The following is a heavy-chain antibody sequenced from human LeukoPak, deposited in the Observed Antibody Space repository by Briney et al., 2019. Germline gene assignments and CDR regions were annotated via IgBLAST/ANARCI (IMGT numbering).Heavy chain of an antibody. V-gene: IGHV3-66*01. D-gene: IGHD3-10*01. CDR3: ARDHPIYRFGEFGDAFDI. J-gene: IGHJ3*02. CDR1: GFTVSSNY. Sequence: PGGSLRLSCAASGFTVSSNYMSWVRQAPGKGLEWVSVIYSGGSTYYADSVKGRFTISRDNSKNTLYLQMNSLRAGDTAVYYCARDHPIYRFGEFGDAFDIWGQGTMVTVSS. CDR2: IYSGGST.